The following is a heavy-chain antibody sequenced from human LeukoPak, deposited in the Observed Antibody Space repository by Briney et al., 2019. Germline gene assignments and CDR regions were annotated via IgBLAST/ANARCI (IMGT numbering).Heavy chain of an antibody. Sequence: GASVKVSCKASGGTFSSYAISWVRQAPGQGLERMGGIIPIFGTANYAQKFQGRVTITADKSTSTAYMELSSLRSEDTAVYYCASPLAVGYCSGGSCYGNWGQGTPVTVSS. CDR2: IIPIFGTA. CDR1: GGTFSSYA. V-gene: IGHV1-69*06. CDR3: ASPLAVGYCSGGSCYGN. D-gene: IGHD2-15*01. J-gene: IGHJ4*02.